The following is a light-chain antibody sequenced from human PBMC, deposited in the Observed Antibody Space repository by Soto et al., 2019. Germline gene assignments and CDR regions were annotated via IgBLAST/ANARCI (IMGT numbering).Light chain of an antibody. V-gene: IGKV1-39*01. CDR3: QQSYSTPRT. CDR1: QSISSY. Sequence: DIQMTQSGSSLSASVGDRVTITCRASQSISSYLNWYQQKPGKAPKLLIYAASSLQSGVPSRFSGSGSGTDFTLTISSLQPEDFATYYCQQSYSTPRTFGQGTKVDI. CDR2: AAS. J-gene: IGKJ1*01.